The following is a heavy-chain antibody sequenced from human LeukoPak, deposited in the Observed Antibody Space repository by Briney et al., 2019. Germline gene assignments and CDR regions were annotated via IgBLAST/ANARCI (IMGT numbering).Heavy chain of an antibody. Sequence: GGSLRLSCAASGSTFSSYAMNWVRQAPGKGLEWVSTIRCSGAGTYYADSVKGRFTISRDNSRNTLFLQMNSLRAEDSAVYYCATDWGINFWGQGTLVTVSS. J-gene: IGHJ4*02. CDR3: ATDWGINF. CDR1: GSTFSSYA. V-gene: IGHV3-23*01. D-gene: IGHD3-16*01. CDR2: IRCSGAGT.